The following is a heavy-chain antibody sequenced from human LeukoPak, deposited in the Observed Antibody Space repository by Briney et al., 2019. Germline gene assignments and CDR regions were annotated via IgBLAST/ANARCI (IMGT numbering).Heavy chain of an antibody. CDR3: TRGGNYYDTSGSNWFDP. Sequence: PGGSLRLSCAASGFTFSTYSMNWVRQAPGKGLEWVSYISSSSVTIYYAGSVRGRFTISRDNSKSTLFLQMNSLRAEDTAVYYCTRGGNYYDTSGSNWFDPWGQGSLVTVSS. V-gene: IGHV3-48*01. CDR1: GFTFSTYS. CDR2: ISSSSVTI. D-gene: IGHD3-22*01. J-gene: IGHJ5*02.